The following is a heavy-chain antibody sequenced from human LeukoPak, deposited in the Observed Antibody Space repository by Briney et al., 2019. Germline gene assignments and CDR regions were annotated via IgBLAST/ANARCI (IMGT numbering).Heavy chain of an antibody. CDR2: ISYDGSNK. Sequence: GGSLRLSCVASGFSFSSFGMHWVRQAPGKGLEWVAVISYDGSNKFYADSVKGRFTISRDNSKNTLYLQMNSLRAEDTAVYYCAKAGYSSGWRNFDSWGQGTMVTVSS. V-gene: IGHV3-30*18. D-gene: IGHD6-19*01. CDR3: AKAGYSSGWRNFDS. J-gene: IGHJ4*02. CDR1: GFSFSSFG.